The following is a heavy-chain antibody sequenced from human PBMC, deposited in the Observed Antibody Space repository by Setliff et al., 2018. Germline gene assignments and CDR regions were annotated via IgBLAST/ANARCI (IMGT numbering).Heavy chain of an antibody. J-gene: IGHJ4*02. V-gene: IGHV1-69*06. D-gene: IGHD2-15*01. CDR1: GGMSCTYS. CDR3: ARDGAYCSGGSCYSFDY. CDR2: IIPIFGTP. Sequence: SVNVSCKATGGMSCTYSISWVRQAPGQGLEWIGAIIPIFGTPNYAQNFQDRVTITADISTTTVFMEMSSLSSDDTAVYYCARDGAYCSGGSCYSFDYWGPGTPVTVSS.